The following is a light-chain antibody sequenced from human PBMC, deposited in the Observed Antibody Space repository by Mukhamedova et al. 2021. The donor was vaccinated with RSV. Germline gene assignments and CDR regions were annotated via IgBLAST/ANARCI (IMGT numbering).Light chain of an antibody. CDR2: GAS. V-gene: IGKV3-7*04. CDR3: QQDYNLPP. J-gene: IGKJ4*01. Sequence: RLLIYGASTRATSIPARFSGSGSGTDFTLTISSLQPEDFAVYYCQQDYNLPPFGGGTKVEIK.